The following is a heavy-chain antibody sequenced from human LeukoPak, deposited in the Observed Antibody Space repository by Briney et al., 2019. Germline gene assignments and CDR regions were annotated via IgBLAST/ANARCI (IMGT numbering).Heavy chain of an antibody. Sequence: SETLSLTCAVYGGSFSGYYWGWIRQPPGKGLEWIGEINHSGSTNYNPSLKSRVTISVDTSKNQFSLKLSSVTAADTAVYYCARGGVLRYFDWLLPDYFDYWGQGTLVTVSS. CDR3: ARGGVLRYFDWLLPDYFDY. V-gene: IGHV4-34*01. CDR1: GGSFSGYY. CDR2: INHSGST. J-gene: IGHJ4*02. D-gene: IGHD3-9*01.